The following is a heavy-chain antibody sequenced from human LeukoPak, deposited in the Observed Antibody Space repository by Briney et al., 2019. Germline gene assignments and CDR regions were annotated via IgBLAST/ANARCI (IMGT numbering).Heavy chain of an antibody. J-gene: IGHJ3*02. D-gene: IGHD3-22*01. Sequence: SETLSLTCTVSGGSISSYYWSWIRQPPGKGLEWIGYIYYSGSTNYNPSLKSRVTISVDTSKNQFSLKLSSVTAADTAVYYCARLTSSITMIVVVTGAFDIWGQGTVVTVSS. CDR3: ARLTSSITMIVVVTGAFDI. V-gene: IGHV4-59*08. CDR2: IYYSGST. CDR1: GGSISSYY.